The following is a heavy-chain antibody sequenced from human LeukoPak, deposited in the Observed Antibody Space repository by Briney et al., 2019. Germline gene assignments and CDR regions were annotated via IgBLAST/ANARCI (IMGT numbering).Heavy chain of an antibody. Sequence: GASVKVSCKASGYTFTSYYIHWVRQAPGQGLEWMGRINPNSGDTNYAQKFQGRVTMTRDTSISTAYMELSRLRSDDTAVYYCARDYCSSTSCPFDYWGRGTLVTVSS. J-gene: IGHJ4*02. D-gene: IGHD2-2*01. CDR3: ARDYCSSTSCPFDY. CDR1: GYTFTSYY. V-gene: IGHV1-2*06. CDR2: INPNSGDT.